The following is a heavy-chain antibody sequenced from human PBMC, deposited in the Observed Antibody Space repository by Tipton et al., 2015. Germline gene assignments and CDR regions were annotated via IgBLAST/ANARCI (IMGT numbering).Heavy chain of an antibody. J-gene: IGHJ4*02. D-gene: IGHD3-9*01. Sequence: QSGPEVKKPGESLKISCKGSGYSFTSYWIGWVRQMPGKGLELMGIIYPGDSETTYSPSFQGQVTISADKSISTAYLQWSSLKASDTAMYYCARRLPYFEWSKVYYFDYWGQGSPVTVSP. CDR1: GYSFTSYW. CDR3: ARRLPYFEWSKVYYFDY. V-gene: IGHV5-51*01. CDR2: IYPGDSET.